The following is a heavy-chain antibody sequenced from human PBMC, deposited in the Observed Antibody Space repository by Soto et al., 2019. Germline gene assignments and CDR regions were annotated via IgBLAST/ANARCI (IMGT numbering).Heavy chain of an antibody. Sequence: QVQLVQSGAEVKKPGSSLKVSCQVSGGTFSSYGFTWVRQAPGQGLEWMGGIIPMFGITNFTQKFQDRMTIRADASTSTAYMQLNSLGSDDTAIYFCASERGYGLVNRGQGTLLTVSS. CDR3: ASERGYGLVN. V-gene: IGHV1-69*12. J-gene: IGHJ4*02. CDR2: IIPMFGIT. CDR1: GGTFSSYG. D-gene: IGHD2-15*01.